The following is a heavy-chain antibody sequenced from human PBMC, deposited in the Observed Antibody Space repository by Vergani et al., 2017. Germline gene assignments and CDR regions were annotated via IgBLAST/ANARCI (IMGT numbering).Heavy chain of an antibody. CDR3: AKDLDDILTGPFYY. Sequence: QVQLVESGGGVVQPGGSLRLSCAASGFTFSSYGMHWVRQAPGKGLEWVAFIRYDGSNKYYADSVKGRFTISRDNSKNTLYLQMNSLRAEDTAVYYCAKDLDDILTGPFYYWGQGTLVTVSS. CDR1: GFTFSSYG. J-gene: IGHJ4*02. V-gene: IGHV3-30*02. CDR2: IRYDGSNK. D-gene: IGHD3-9*01.